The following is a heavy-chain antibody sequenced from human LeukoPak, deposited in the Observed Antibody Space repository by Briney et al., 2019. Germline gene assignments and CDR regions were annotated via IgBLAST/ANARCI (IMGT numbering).Heavy chain of an antibody. J-gene: IGHJ4*02. Sequence: GGSLRLFCAVSGFTFSSYAMHWVRQAPGKGLEYVSAISSNGGSTYYANSVKGRFTISRDNSKNTLHLQMGSLRAEDMAVYYCARSSGSYIGDVDYWGQGTLVTVSS. V-gene: IGHV3-64*01. CDR3: ARSSGSYIGDVDY. D-gene: IGHD1-26*01. CDR2: ISSNGGST. CDR1: GFTFSSYA.